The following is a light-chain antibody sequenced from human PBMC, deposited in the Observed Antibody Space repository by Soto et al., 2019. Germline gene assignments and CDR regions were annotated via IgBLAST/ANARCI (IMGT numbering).Light chain of an antibody. Sequence: NFMLTQPHSVSESPGKTVTISCTRSSGSIASNYVQWYQQRPGSAPTTVIFEHNQRPSGVPDRFSGSFDSSSNSASLTISGLQTEDEADYYCQSYDSSDHGVFGGGTKLTVL. CDR1: SGSIASNY. CDR3: QSYDSSDHGV. J-gene: IGLJ2*01. V-gene: IGLV6-57*04. CDR2: EHN.